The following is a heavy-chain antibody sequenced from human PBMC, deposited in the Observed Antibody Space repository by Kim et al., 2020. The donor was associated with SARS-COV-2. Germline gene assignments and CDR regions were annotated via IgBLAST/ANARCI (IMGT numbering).Heavy chain of an antibody. D-gene: IGHD3-10*01. V-gene: IGHV3-43D*03. CDR3: AKDMGSSGSYLQDY. CDR1: GFTFDDYA. J-gene: IGHJ4*02. CDR2: ISWDGGST. Sequence: GGSLRLSCAASGFTFDDYAMHWVRQAPGKGLEWVSLISWDGGSTYYADSVKGRFTISRDNSKNSLYLQMNSLRAEDTALYYCAKDMGSSGSYLQDYWGQGTLVTVSS.